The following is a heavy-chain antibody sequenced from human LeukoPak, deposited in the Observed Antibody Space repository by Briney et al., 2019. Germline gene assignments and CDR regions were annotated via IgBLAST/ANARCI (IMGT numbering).Heavy chain of an antibody. Sequence: GGSLRLSCAASGFTFSGSGMSWVRQAPGKGLEWVSVISASGDTTYYADSVKGRFTISRDNSKNTLYLQMNSLRAEDTAVYYCAKDRYNVDAFDIWGQGTMVTVSS. D-gene: IGHD1-1*01. J-gene: IGHJ3*02. CDR3: AKDRYNVDAFDI. V-gene: IGHV3-23*01. CDR1: GFTFSGSG. CDR2: ISASGDTT.